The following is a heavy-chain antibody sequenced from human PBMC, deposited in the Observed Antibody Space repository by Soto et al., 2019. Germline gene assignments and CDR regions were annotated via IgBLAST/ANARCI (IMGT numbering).Heavy chain of an antibody. CDR3: ARGYCSGGSCYRY. CDR2: IYYSGST. J-gene: IGHJ4*02. Sequence: PSETLSLTCTVSGGSISSSSYYWGWIRQPPGKGLEWIGSIYYSGSTYYNPSLKSRVTISVDTSKNQFSLKLSSVTAADTAVYYCARGYCSGGSCYRYWGQGSQVTAS. CDR1: GGSISSSSYY. V-gene: IGHV4-39*01. D-gene: IGHD2-15*01.